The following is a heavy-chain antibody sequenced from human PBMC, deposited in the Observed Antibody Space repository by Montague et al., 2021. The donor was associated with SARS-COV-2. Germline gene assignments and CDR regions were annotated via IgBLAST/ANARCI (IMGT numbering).Heavy chain of an antibody. CDR3: ARDLAGYYGSGSYGGMDV. D-gene: IGHD3-10*01. V-gene: IGHV4-39*07. CDR1: GGSISSSSYY. J-gene: IGHJ6*02. CDR2: IYYSGST. Sequence: SETLSLTCTVSGGSISSSSYYWGWIRQPPGKGLEWIGSIYYSGSTYYNPSLKSRVTISVDTSKNQSSLKLGSVTAADTAVYYCARDLAGYYGSGSYGGMDVWGQGTTVTVSS.